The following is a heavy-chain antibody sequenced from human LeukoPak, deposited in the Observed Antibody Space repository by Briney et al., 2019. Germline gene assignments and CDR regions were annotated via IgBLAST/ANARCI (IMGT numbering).Heavy chain of an antibody. V-gene: IGHV4-31*03. CDR1: GGSISSGGYY. J-gene: IGHJ5*02. CDR3: ARGSEGYSSSSEGFDP. D-gene: IGHD6-6*01. CDR2: IYYSGST. Sequence: SETLSLTCTVSGGSISSGGYYWSWIRQHPGKGLEWIGYIYYSGSTYYNPSLKSRVTISVDTSKNQFSLKLSSVTAADTAVYYCARGSEGYSSSSEGFDPWGQGTLVIVSS.